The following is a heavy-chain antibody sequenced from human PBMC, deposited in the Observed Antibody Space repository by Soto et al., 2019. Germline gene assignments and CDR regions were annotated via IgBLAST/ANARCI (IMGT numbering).Heavy chain of an antibody. CDR2: IYYSGST. CDR3: ARHCSGGSCYFDY. J-gene: IGHJ4*02. CDR1: GGSISSSSYY. Sequence: QLQLQKSGPGLVKPSETLSLTCTVSGGSISSSSYYWGWIRQPPGKGLEWIGSIYYSGSTYYNPSLKSRVTISVDTSKNQFSLKLSSVTAADTAVYYCARHCSGGSCYFDYWGQGTLVTVSS. V-gene: IGHV4-39*01. D-gene: IGHD2-15*01.